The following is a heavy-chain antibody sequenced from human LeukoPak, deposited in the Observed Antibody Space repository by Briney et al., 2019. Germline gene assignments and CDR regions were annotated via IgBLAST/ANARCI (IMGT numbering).Heavy chain of an antibody. D-gene: IGHD2-2*01. Sequence: PGGSLRLSCAASGFPFSDFYMSWIRQAPGKGLEWVSYISSSATTICYTDSVKGRFTISRDNAKNSLYLQMNSLRAEDTAVYYCAREDIVVVPAAMDVWGKGTTVTVSS. CDR2: ISSSATTI. J-gene: IGHJ6*04. CDR1: GFPFSDFY. V-gene: IGHV3-11*01. CDR3: AREDIVVVPAAMDV.